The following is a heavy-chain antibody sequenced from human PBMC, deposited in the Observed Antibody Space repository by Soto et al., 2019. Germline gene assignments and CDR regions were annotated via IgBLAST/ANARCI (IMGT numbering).Heavy chain of an antibody. CDR2: ISSAGGTM. V-gene: IGHV3-48*03. D-gene: IGHD3-9*01. Sequence: PGGSLRLSCAASGFTFSLYEMNWVRQALGKGLEWVSYISSAGGTMYYADSVRGRFTMSRDNAKSSLYLQMNSLRAEDTAVYYCAREFDPDAFDIWGQGTMVTVSS. CDR3: AREFDPDAFDI. J-gene: IGHJ3*02. CDR1: GFTFSLYE.